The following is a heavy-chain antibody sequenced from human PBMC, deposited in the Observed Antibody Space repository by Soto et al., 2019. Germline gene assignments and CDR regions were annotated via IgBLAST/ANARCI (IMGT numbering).Heavy chain of an antibody. CDR2: IYYSGST. J-gene: IGHJ4*02. Sequence: QVQLQESGPGLVKPSQTLSLTCTVSGGSISSGGYYWSWIRQHPGKVLEWIGYIYYSGSTYYNPSLESRVTISVDTSKKQFSMQLSSVTAADTAVYYCARVATIITTQEDDDWGQGTLVTVSS. CDR1: GGSISSGGYY. V-gene: IGHV4-31*03. CDR3: ARVATIITTQEDDD. D-gene: IGHD5-12*01.